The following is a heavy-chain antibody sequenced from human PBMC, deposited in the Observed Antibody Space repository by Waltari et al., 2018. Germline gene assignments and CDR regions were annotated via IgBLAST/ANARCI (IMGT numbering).Heavy chain of an antibody. CDR2: IYSGGST. Sequence: APGKGLEWVSVIYSGGSTYYADSVKGRFTISRDNSKNTLYLQMNSLRAEDTAVYYCARGNCGGDCYSNWYFDLWGRGTLVTVSS. J-gene: IGHJ2*01. D-gene: IGHD2-21*01. CDR3: ARGNCGGDCYSNWYFDL. V-gene: IGHV3-53*01.